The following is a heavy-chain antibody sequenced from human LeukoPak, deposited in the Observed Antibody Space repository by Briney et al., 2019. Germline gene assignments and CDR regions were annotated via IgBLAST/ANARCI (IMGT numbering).Heavy chain of an antibody. CDR3: ARAGYSSAP. J-gene: IGHJ5*02. CDR2: INPNSGGT. Sequence: GASVKVSCKASGYTFTVYYMHWVRQAPGQGLEWMGWINPNSGGTNYSQKFQGRVTMTRDTSISTAYMDLSRLKSDDTAVYYCARAGYSSAPWGQGTLVTVSS. V-gene: IGHV1-2*02. D-gene: IGHD6-25*01. CDR1: GYTFTVYY.